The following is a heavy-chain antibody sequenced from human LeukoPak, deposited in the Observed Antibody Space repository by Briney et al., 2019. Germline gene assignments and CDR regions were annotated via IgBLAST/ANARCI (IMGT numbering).Heavy chain of an antibody. V-gene: IGHV3-48*02. CDR1: GFTFSNYA. CDR2: ISSGSDTI. Sequence: PGGSLRLSCAASGFTFSNYAMSWVRQTPGKGLEWISYISSGSDTIYYAGSVEGRFTISRDSAENSLYLQMNSLRDEDTAVYYCARGSIYYYDSSGYYRGFDYWGQGTLVTVSS. D-gene: IGHD3-22*01. J-gene: IGHJ4*02. CDR3: ARGSIYYYDSSGYYRGFDY.